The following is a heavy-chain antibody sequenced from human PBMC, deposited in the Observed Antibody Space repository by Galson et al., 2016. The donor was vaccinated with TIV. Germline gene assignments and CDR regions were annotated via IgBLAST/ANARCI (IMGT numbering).Heavy chain of an antibody. Sequence: SLRLSCAATGFTFRGYVMSWVRQAPGKGLEWVSTVSLSGGFTYYVASVKGRFTISRDNSKYTLYLQMNALRAEDTARYYCAKSGEWGDYSWDGFDIWGQGTVVIVS. CDR1: GFTFRGYV. D-gene: IGHD1-26*01. CDR2: VSLSGGFT. V-gene: IGHV3-23*01. J-gene: IGHJ3*02. CDR3: AKSGEWGDYSWDGFDI.